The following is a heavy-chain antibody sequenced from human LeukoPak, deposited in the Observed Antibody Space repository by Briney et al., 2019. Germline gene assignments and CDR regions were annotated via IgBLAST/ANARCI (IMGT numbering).Heavy chain of an antibody. J-gene: IGHJ4*02. D-gene: IGHD3-3*01. CDR2: IYASGST. CDR1: GGSLSSGGDY. CDR3: ARSGYSNFDY. Sequence: SETLSLTCTVSGGSLSSGGDYWSWIRQSAGKGLEWIGRIYASGSTNYNPSLKSRVTISVDTSKNQFSLRLSSVTAADTAVYYCARSGYSNFDYWGQGTLVTVSS. V-gene: IGHV4-61*02.